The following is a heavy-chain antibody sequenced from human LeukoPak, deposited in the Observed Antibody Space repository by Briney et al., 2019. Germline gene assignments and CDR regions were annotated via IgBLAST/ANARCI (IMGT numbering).Heavy chain of an antibody. D-gene: IGHD3-10*01. J-gene: IGHJ6*02. CDR1: GFTFSSYA. CDR3: AKTTWFGENPHYYYGMDV. CDR2: ISGSGGST. Sequence: GGSLRLSCAASGFTFSSYAMSWVRQAPGKGLEWVSAISGSGGSTYYADSVKGRFTISRDNSKNTLYLQMNSLRAEDTAVYYCAKTTWFGENPHYYYGMDVWGQGTTVTVSS. V-gene: IGHV3-23*01.